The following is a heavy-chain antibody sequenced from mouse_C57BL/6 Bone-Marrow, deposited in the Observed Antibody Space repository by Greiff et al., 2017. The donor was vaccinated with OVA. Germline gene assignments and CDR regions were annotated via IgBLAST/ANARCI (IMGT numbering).Heavy chain of an antibody. J-gene: IGHJ1*03. CDR1: GFSLTSYG. Sequence: QVQLQQSGPGLVQPSQSLSITCTVSGFSLTSYGVHWVRQSPGKGLEWLGVIWSGGRTDYNAAFISRLSISKDNSKSQGFLKMNSLQADDTAIYYCARNYYYGSSYRYFDVWGTGTTVTVSS. CDR3: ARNYYYGSSYRYFDV. D-gene: IGHD1-1*01. CDR2: IWSGGRT. V-gene: IGHV2-2*01.